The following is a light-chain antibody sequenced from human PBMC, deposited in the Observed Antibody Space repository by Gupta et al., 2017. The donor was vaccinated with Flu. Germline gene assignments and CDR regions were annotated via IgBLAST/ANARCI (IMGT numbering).Light chain of an antibody. J-gene: IGLJ1*01. CDR1: SNDVGGYNR. CDR3: SSHAGRVTWV. V-gene: IGLV2-11*01. Sequence: QSAPTQPLSVSGSPGQSVTISCTGTSNDVGGYNRVSWYEQRPGEAPKLILYDVTGRPAGVPDRFSGSKSGNTASLTISGLQADDEADYYCSSHAGRVTWVFGTGTTVTVL. CDR2: DVT.